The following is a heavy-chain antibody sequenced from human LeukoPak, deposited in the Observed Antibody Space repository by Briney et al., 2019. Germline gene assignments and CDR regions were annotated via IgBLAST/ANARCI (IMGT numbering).Heavy chain of an antibody. V-gene: IGHV4-34*01. J-gene: IGHJ3*02. CDR2: INHSGST. CDR1: GGSFSGYY. Sequence: SETLSLTCAVYGGSFSGYYWSWIRQPPGKGLEWIGEINHSGSTNYNPSLKSRVTISVDTSKNQFSLKLSSVTAADTAVYYCARVITPPGDAFDIWGQGTMVTVSS. D-gene: IGHD3-10*01. CDR3: ARVITPPGDAFDI.